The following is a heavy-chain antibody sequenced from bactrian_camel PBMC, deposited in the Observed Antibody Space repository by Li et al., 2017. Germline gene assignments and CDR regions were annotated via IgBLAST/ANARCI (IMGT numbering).Heavy chain of an antibody. CDR2: IDGSGQFT. Sequence: VQLVESGGGSVQHGGSLTLSCAASPSTYNNHCMGWFRQVQGTRREAVARIDGSGQFTFYHDSVKSRFTISQDNAKNMMYLQMNSLKPEDTAMYYCAAGSISYNEYKRLDRRAFNLWGQGTQVTVS. CDR3: AAGSISYNEYKRLDRRAFNL. V-gene: IGHV3-2*01. J-gene: IGHJ4*01. D-gene: IGHD3*01. CDR1: PSTYNNHC.